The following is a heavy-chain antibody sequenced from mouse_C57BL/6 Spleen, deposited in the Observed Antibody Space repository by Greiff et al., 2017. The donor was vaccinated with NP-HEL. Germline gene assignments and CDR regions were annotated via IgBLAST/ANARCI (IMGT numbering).Heavy chain of an antibody. J-gene: IGHJ2*01. Sequence: VQLQQSGAELVKPGASVKMSCKASGYTFTSYWITWVKQRPGQGLEWIGDIYPGSGSTNYNEKFKSKATLTVDTSSSTAYMQLSSLTSEDSAVYDCASRIYYGYDGGDYWGQGTTLTVSS. V-gene: IGHV1-55*01. D-gene: IGHD2-2*01. CDR2: IYPGSGST. CDR3: ASRIYYGYDGGDY. CDR1: GYTFTSYW.